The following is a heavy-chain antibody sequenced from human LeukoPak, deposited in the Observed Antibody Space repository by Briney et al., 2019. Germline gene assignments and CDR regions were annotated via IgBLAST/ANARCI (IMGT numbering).Heavy chain of an antibody. D-gene: IGHD2-15*01. CDR2: FGGGGNT. J-gene: IGHJ1*01. Sequence: GGSLRLSCAASGFTFSTYAISWVRQAPGTGLEWVSAFGGGGNTYYADSVKGRFTISRDKSKNTLSLQMNSLRAEDTAVYYCAQQVGYCSSGSCYFTYWGQGTLVTVPS. CDR1: GFTFSTYA. CDR3: AQQVGYCSSGSCYFTY. V-gene: IGHV3-23*01.